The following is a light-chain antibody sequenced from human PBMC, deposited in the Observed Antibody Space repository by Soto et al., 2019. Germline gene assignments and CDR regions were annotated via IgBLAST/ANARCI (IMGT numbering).Light chain of an antibody. J-gene: IGKJ1*01. CDR2: GAS. V-gene: IGKV3-15*01. Sequence: EVVMTQSPATLSVSPGEGPTLSCRTRQSVSSNLAWYQQKPGQAPRLLIYGASTRAAGITARFSGSGSGTLFTLTIISSEFEDFSVCCCQRYNNWSPWTFGQGTNLEIK. CDR1: QSVSSN. CDR3: QRYNNWSPWT.